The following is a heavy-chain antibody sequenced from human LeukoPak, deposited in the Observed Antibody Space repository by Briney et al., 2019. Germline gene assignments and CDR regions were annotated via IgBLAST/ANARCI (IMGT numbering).Heavy chain of an antibody. CDR1: GASIRSYY. CDR2: INYTGST. Sequence: ETLSSTCTAPGASIRSYYWSWFRKPPGKGLEWWGYINYTGSTNYNPTLRSRVTISVDTSNNHFSLKLTSVTAADTAVYYCARMYDRSGYYYPFDYWGQGTLVTVSS. V-gene: IGHV4-59*08. CDR3: ARMYDRSGYYYPFDY. J-gene: IGHJ4*02. D-gene: IGHD3-22*01.